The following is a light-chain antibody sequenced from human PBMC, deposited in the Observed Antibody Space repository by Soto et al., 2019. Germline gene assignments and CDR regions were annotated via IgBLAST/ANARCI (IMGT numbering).Light chain of an antibody. CDR1: SSDVGGYNF. J-gene: IGLJ3*02. Sequence: QSALAQPASVSGSLGQSITISCTGTSSDVGGYNFVSWYQQHPGKAPKLMIYEDNNRPSGVSNRFSGYKSGNAASLTISGLQAEDEADYYCSSWTSSTTQVLGGGTKLTVL. V-gene: IGLV2-14*01. CDR3: SSWTSSTTQV. CDR2: EDN.